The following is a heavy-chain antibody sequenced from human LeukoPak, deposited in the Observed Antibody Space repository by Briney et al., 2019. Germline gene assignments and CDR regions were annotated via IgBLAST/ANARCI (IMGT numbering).Heavy chain of an antibody. CDR1: GFTFSSYS. CDR3: ARDSRPVIAVAGTFDY. D-gene: IGHD6-19*01. Sequence: PGGSLRLSCAASGFTFSSYSMNWVRQAPGKGLEWVSSISSSSSYIYYADSVKGRFTISRDNAKNSLYLQMNSLRAEDTAVYYCARDSRPVIAVAGTFDYWGQGTLVTVSS. V-gene: IGHV3-21*01. CDR2: ISSSSSYI. J-gene: IGHJ4*02.